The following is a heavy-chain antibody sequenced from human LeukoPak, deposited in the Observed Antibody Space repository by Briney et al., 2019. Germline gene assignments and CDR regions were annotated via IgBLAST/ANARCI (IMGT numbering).Heavy chain of an antibody. V-gene: IGHV3-30*02. CDR2: IRYDGSNK. CDR1: GFTFSSYG. J-gene: IGHJ3*02. CDR3: AKNYDFWSGPYDAFDI. D-gene: IGHD3-3*01. Sequence: GGSLRLSCAASGFTFSSYGMHWVRQAPGKGLEWVAFIRYDGSNKYYADSVKGRFTISRDNSKNTLYLQMNSLRAEDTAVYYCAKNYDFWSGPYDAFDIWGQGTMVTVSS.